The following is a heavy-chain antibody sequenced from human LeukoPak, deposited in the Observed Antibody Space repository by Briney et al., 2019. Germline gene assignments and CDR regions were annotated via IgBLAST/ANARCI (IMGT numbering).Heavy chain of an antibody. Sequence: GESLRLSCAASGFTFSDYYMSWIRQAPGKGLEGVSYISGSGSTIYYSDSVKGRFTLSRDNAKNSLYLQMNRLRVEDTAVYFCAREDYYYASGFWGQGTLVTVSS. CDR3: AREDYYYASGF. D-gene: IGHD3-10*01. V-gene: IGHV3-11*04. J-gene: IGHJ4*02. CDR1: GFTFSDYY. CDR2: ISGSGSTI.